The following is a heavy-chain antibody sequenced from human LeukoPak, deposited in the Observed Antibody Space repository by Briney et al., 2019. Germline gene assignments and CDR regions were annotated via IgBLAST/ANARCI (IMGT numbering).Heavy chain of an antibody. V-gene: IGHV3-30*18. D-gene: IGHD6-19*01. CDR1: GLSFSSYG. CDR3: AKSVAGGNDYYYDGMDV. CDR2: ISFDGRNK. Sequence: GSSLTPSCAASGLSFSSYGTQWVRQPPGKWRGWEAVISFDGRNKYYADSVKGRFTISRDNSKNTPYLQMNSLRTEDTAVSYCAKSVAGGNDYYYDGMDVWGQGTTVTVSS. J-gene: IGHJ6*02.